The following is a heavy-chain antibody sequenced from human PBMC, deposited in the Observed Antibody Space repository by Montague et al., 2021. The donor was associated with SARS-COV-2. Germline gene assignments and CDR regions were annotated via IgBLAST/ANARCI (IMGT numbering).Heavy chain of an antibody. CDR2: TYYRSKWYS. CDR3: VRYSGWFYFDF. CDR1: GDSVSSNSVA. Sequence: CAISGDSVSSNSVAWSWIRQSPPRGLEWLGRTYYRSKWYSDYAPSVRGRLTVNPDASKNEFSLELSYVTPEDTAVYYCVRYSGWFYFDFWGQGTLVTVSS. J-gene: IGHJ4*02. D-gene: IGHD6-19*01. V-gene: IGHV6-1*01.